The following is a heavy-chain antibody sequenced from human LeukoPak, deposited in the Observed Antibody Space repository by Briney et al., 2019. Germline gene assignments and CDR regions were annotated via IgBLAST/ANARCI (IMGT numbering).Heavy chain of an antibody. V-gene: IGHV3-48*04. CDR3: ARGYCSSTSCYTSGEQQLHPFDY. CDR1: GFTFSSYS. CDR2: ISSSSSTI. J-gene: IGHJ4*02. Sequence: PGGSLRLSCAASGFTFSSYSMKWVRQAPGKGLEWVSYISSSSSTIYYADSVKGRFTISRDNAKNSLYLQMNSLRAEDTAVYYCARGYCSSTSCYTSGEQQLHPFDYWGQGTLVTVSS. D-gene: IGHD2-2*02.